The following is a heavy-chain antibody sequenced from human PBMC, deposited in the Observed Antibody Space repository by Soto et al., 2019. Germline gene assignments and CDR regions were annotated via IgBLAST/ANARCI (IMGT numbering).Heavy chain of an antibody. CDR2: NYYSGST. D-gene: IGHD6-13*01. CDR3: ARTIIIAAAGTWWFDP. CDR1: GSSISSHY. Sequence: SGTMSLTCTVIGSSISSHYWSWIKHPPGKGLEWIGYNYYSGSTNYNHSLKRRVTISVDTSKNQFSLKLSSVTAADTAVYYCARTIIIAAAGTWWFDPWGQGTLVTVS. V-gene: IGHV4-59*11. J-gene: IGHJ5*02.